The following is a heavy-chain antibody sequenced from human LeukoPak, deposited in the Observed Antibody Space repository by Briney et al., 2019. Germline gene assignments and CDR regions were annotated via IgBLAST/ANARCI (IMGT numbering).Heavy chain of an antibody. V-gene: IGHV4-39*07. D-gene: IGHD1-26*01. CDR2: IYHSGST. J-gene: IGHJ3*02. Sequence: SETLSLTCTVSGVSISSSNSYWGWIRQPPGKGLEWIGSIYHSGSTYYNPSLKSRVTISVDTSKNQFSLKLSSVTAADTAVYYCACINSGSYYFAFDIWGQGTMVTVSS. CDR1: GVSISSSNSY. CDR3: ACINSGSYYFAFDI.